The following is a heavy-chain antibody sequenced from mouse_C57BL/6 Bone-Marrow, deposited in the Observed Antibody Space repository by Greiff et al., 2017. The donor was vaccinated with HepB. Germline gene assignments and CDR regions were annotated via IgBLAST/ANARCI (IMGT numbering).Heavy chain of an antibody. J-gene: IGHJ3*01. CDR3: ARHDFAY. Sequence: EVQLVESGGGLVQPGGSLKLSCAASGFTFSDYYMYWVRQTPEKRLEWVAYISNGGGSTYYPDTVKGRFTISRDNAKNTLYLQMSRLKSEDTAMYYCARHDFAYWGQGTLVTVSA. CDR2: ISNGGGST. V-gene: IGHV5-12*01. CDR1: GFTFSDYY.